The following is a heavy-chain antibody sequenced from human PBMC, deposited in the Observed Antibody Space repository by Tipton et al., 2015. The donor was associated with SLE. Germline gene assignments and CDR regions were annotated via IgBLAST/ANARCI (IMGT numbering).Heavy chain of an antibody. CDR2: IYHSGTT. CDR3: ARLTVTPHWYFDL. CDR1: GGSISSSSYY. D-gene: IGHD2-21*02. J-gene: IGHJ2*01. V-gene: IGHV4-61*05. Sequence: TLSLTCSVSGGSISSSSYYWGWIRQPPGKGLEWIGYIYHSGTTNYNPSLKSRITISVDTSKNQFSLDLSSVTAADTAVYYCARLTVTPHWYFDLWGRGTPVTVSS.